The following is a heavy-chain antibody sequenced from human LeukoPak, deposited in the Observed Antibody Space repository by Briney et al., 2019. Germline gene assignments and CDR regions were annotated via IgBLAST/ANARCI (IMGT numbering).Heavy chain of an antibody. D-gene: IGHD3-22*01. V-gene: IGHV3-74*01. CDR2: INTDGSST. CDR1: GFTFSSYW. Sequence: GGSLRLSCAASGFTFSSYWMHWVRQAPGKGLVWVSRINTDGSSTSYADSVKGRFTISRDNATNTLYLQMNSLRAEDTAVYYCARDLQAYYYDSSGYLWGQGTLVTVSS. CDR3: ARDLQAYYYDSSGYL. J-gene: IGHJ4*02.